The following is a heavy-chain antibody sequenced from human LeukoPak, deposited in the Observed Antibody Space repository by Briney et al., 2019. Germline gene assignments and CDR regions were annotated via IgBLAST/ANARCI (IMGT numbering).Heavy chain of an antibody. J-gene: IGHJ4*02. CDR2: ISAYNGNT. CDR1: GYTFTSYD. Sequence: ASVKVSCKASGYTFTSYDINWVRQAPGQGLEWMGWISAYNGNTNYAQKLQGRVTMTTDTSTSTAYMELRSLRSDDTAVYYCARDMGYYDSSVLWGQGTLVTVSS. CDR3: ARDMGYYDSSVL. V-gene: IGHV1-18*01. D-gene: IGHD3-22*01.